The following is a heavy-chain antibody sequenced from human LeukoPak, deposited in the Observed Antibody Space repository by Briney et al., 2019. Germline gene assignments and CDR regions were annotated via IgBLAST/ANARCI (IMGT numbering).Heavy chain of an antibody. D-gene: IGHD6-19*01. J-gene: IGHJ4*02. CDR1: GFSITTSGVG. V-gene: IGHV2-5*01. Sequence: SGPTLVKPTQTLTLTCTLSGFSITTSGVGVGWIRQPPGKALDWVALIYWNGDKRYSPSLKSRLTITKDTSKNQVVLTMTYMGTVDPAPFHCAHIYNKGWSPFDYWRQGFLVTISA. CDR2: IYWNGDK. CDR3: AHIYNKGWSPFDY.